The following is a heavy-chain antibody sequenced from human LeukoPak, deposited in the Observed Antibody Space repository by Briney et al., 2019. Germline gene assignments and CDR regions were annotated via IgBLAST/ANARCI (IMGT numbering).Heavy chain of an antibody. J-gene: IGHJ3*02. D-gene: IGHD2-8*01. Sequence: PSETLSLTCAVSGGSISSSNWWSWVRQPPGKGLEWIGEIYHSGSTNYNPSLKSRVTISVDKSKNQFSLKLSSVTAADTGVYYCAKYCTNGVCPRNAFDIWGQGTMVTVSS. CDR1: GGSISSSNW. V-gene: IGHV4-4*02. CDR2: IYHSGST. CDR3: AKYCTNGVCPRNAFDI.